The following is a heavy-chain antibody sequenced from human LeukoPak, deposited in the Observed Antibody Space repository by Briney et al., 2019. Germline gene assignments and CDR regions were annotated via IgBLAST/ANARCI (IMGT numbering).Heavy chain of an antibody. V-gene: IGHV4-34*01. D-gene: IGHD5-18*01. CDR2: INHSGST. J-gene: IGHJ4*02. CDR1: GGSFSGYY. CDR3: ARATGVGYSYGLFDY. Sequence: SETLSLTCAVYGGSFSGYYWSWIRQPPGKGLEWIGEINHSGSTNYNPSLKSRVTISVDTSKNQFSLKLGSVTAADTAVYYCARATGVGYSYGLFDYWGQGTLVTVSS.